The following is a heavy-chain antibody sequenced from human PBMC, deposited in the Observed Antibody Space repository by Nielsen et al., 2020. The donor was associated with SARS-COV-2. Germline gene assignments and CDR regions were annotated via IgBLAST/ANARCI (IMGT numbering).Heavy chain of an antibody. Sequence: GGSLRLSCAASGFTFSSYAISWVRQAPGKGLEWVSAISGSGGSTYYADSVKGRFTISRDNSKNTLYLQMNSLRAEDTAVYYCAKDRDGDYVRWFDPWGQGTLVTVSS. V-gene: IGHV3-23*01. D-gene: IGHD4-17*01. CDR1: GFTFSSYA. CDR2: ISGSGGST. CDR3: AKDRDGDYVRWFDP. J-gene: IGHJ5*02.